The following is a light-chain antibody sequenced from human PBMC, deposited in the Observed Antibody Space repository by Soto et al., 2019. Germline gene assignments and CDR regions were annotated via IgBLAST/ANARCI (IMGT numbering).Light chain of an antibody. J-gene: IGKJ5*01. V-gene: IGKV3-15*01. CDR2: DIS. CDR1: QTVSRN. CDR3: QQYNNWPS. Sequence: EVVMTQSPATLSVSPGERATLSCRASQTVSRNLAWYQQRPGQAPRLLIYDISNRATGVQARFSGSGSETEFTLTIRSLQSEDFAVYFCQQYNNWPSFGQGTRLEIK.